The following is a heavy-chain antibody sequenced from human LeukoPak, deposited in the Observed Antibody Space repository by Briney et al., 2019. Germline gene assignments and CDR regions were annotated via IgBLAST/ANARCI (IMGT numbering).Heavy chain of an antibody. D-gene: IGHD6-13*01. V-gene: IGHV1-46*01. J-gene: IGHJ4*02. CDR3: AREIPPGIAAAGTEATNDY. CDR1: GYTFTSYY. Sequence: GASVKVSCKASGYTFTSYYMHWVRQAPGQGLEWMGIINPSGGSTSYAQKFQGRVTMTRDTSTSTVHMELSSLRSEDTAVYYCAREIPPGIAAAGTEATNDYWGQGTLVTVSS. CDR2: INPSGGST.